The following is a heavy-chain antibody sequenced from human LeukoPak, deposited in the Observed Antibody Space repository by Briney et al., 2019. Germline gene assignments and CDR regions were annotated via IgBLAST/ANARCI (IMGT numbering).Heavy chain of an antibody. J-gene: IGHJ5*02. D-gene: IGHD6-13*01. CDR1: GYTFTSYG. CDR3: ARDGAAAGRNWFDP. Sequence: GASVKVSCKASGYTFTSYGISWVRQAPGQGLEWMGRISAYNGNTNYAQKLQGRVTMTTDTSTSTAYMELRSLRSDDTAVYYCARDGAAAGRNWFDPWGQGTLVTVSS. CDR2: ISAYNGNT. V-gene: IGHV1-18*01.